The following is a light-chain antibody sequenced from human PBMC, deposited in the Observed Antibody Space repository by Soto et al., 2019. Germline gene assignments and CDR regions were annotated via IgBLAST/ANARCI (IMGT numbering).Light chain of an antibody. CDR3: QSYDSSLSGSV. J-gene: IGLJ2*01. Sequence: QPVLTQPPSVSGAPGQRVTISCTGSSSNIGAGYYVHWYQQLPGTAPKLLIYGNNNRPSGVPNRFSGTKSGTSASLAITGLQVEDEADYYCQSYDSSLSGSVFGGGTKLTVL. V-gene: IGLV1-40*01. CDR1: SSNIGAGYY. CDR2: GNN.